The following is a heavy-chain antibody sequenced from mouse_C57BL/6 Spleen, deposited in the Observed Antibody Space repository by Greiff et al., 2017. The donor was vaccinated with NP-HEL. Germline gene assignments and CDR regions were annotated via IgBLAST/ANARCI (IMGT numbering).Heavy chain of an antibody. CDR1: GYSITSGYY. J-gene: IGHJ4*01. V-gene: IGHV3-6*01. CDR3: ARMGHYDYAMDY. CDR2: ISYDGSN. D-gene: IGHD2-1*01. Sequence: EVQLQESGPGLVKPSQSLSLTCSVTGYSITSGYYWNWIRQFPGNKLEWMGYISYDGSNNYNPSLKNRISITRDTSKNQFFLKLNSVTTEDTATYYCARMGHYDYAMDYWGQGTSVTVSS.